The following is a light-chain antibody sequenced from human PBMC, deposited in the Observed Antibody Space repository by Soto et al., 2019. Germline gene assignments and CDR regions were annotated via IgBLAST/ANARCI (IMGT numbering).Light chain of an antibody. Sequence: QSALTQPSSVSGSPGQSITISCTGTSSDVGTYNSVSWYQQHSGEAPKLMIYEVSNRPSGVSNRFSGSKSGNTASLTISGLQAEDEADYYCGSYRSSTTLVVFGGGTKLTVL. V-gene: IGLV2-14*01. CDR3: GSYRSSTTLVV. CDR2: EVS. CDR1: SSDVGTYNS. J-gene: IGLJ2*01.